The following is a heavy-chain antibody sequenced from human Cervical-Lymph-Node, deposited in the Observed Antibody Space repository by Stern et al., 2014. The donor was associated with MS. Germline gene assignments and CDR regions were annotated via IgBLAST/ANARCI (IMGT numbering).Heavy chain of an antibody. CDR1: GGSISSGNYY. V-gene: IGHV4-31*03. D-gene: IGHD3-3*01. Sequence: QLQLQESGPGLVKPSPTLSLTCTVSGGSISSGNYYWSWIRQHPGKGLEWIGSIYHSGSTYYNPPLKSRVTTSIDTSKNQFSLKLSSVTAADTAVYYCARGSREVLLPRFYFDYWGQGTLVTVSS. CDR3: ARGSREVLLPRFYFDY. J-gene: IGHJ4*02. CDR2: IYHSGST.